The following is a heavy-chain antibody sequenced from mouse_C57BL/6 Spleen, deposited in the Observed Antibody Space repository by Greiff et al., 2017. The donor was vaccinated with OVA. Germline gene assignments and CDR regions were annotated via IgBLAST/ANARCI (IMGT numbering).Heavy chain of an antibody. D-gene: IGHD1-1*01. CDR1: GYTFTSYW. Sequence: QVQLQQPGAELVKPGASVKMSCKASGYTFTSYWITWVKQRPGQGLEWIGDIYPGSGSTNYTEKFKGKATLTVDTSSSTAYMQLSSLTSEDSAVDYCANYYGSSYGGFDYWGQGTTLTVSS. J-gene: IGHJ2*01. CDR3: ANYYGSSYGGFDY. V-gene: IGHV1-55*01. CDR2: IYPGSGST.